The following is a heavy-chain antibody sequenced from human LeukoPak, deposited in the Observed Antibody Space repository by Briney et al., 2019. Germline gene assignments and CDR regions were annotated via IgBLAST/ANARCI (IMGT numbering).Heavy chain of an antibody. CDR3: ARDSNFWSGFDR. CDR1: GYSFTGYY. Sequence: EASVKVSCKASGYSFTGYYIHWVRRAPGQGLEWMGWINSNSGDTKYAEKFQGRVTMTRDTSISTAYMEMSSLKSDDTAVYHCARDSNFWSGFDRWGQGTLVTVSP. J-gene: IGHJ4*02. V-gene: IGHV1-2*02. CDR2: INSNSGDT. D-gene: IGHD3-3*01.